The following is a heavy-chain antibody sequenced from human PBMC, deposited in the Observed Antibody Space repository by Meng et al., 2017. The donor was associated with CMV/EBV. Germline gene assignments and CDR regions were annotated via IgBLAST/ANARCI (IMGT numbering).Heavy chain of an antibody. V-gene: IGHV1-46*01. Sequence: ASVQVCCKASGYTFTSYYMHWVRQAPGQGLEWMGIINPSGGSTSYAQKFQGRVTMTRDTSTSTVYMELSSLRSEDTAVYYCARFPYSSSLGIYYFDYWGQGTLVTVSS. CDR3: ARFPYSSSLGIYYFDY. D-gene: IGHD6-6*01. J-gene: IGHJ4*02. CDR2: INPSGGST. CDR1: GYTFTSYY.